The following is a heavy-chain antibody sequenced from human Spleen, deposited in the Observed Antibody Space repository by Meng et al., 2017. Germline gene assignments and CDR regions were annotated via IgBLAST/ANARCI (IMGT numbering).Heavy chain of an antibody. V-gene: IGHV1-2*06. CDR1: AYTFTGHY. Sequence: ASVKVSCKASAYTFTGHYIHWVRQAPGQGLEWMGRINPNSGGTNYAQKFQGRVTMTGDTSIGTAYMELRGLTSDDTAMYYCARDEDISAAGKLFGDYWGQGTLVTVSS. D-gene: IGHD6-13*01. J-gene: IGHJ4*02. CDR3: ARDEDISAAGKLFGDY. CDR2: INPNSGGT.